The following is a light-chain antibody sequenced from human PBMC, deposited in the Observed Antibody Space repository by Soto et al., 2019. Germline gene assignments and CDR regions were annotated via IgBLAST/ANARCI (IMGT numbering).Light chain of an antibody. CDR3: QVWDGTSDHYV. CDR1: NIASQS. V-gene: IGLV3-21*02. CDR2: DDS. Sequence: SYELTQPPSVSVAPGQTARITCGGVNIASQSVHWYQQKPGKAPLLVVYDDSDRPSGIPERFSGSNSGNTATLTIGSVEVGDEADYYCQVWDGTSDHYVFGTGTKRTVL. J-gene: IGLJ1*01.